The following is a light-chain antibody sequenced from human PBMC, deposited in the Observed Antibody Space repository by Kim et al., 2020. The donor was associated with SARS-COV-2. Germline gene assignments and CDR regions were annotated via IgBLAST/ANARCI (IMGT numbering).Light chain of an antibody. J-gene: IGLJ3*02. V-gene: IGLV6-57*01. CDR3: QSYVSSLLV. CDR2: EDN. Sequence: NFMLTQPHSVSESPGKTVTISCTRSSGSIASNYVQWYQQRPGSSPTTVIYEDNQRPSGVPDRFSGSIDSSSNSASLTISRLKTEDEADYYCQSYVSSLLVFGGGTQRTVL. CDR1: SGSIASNY.